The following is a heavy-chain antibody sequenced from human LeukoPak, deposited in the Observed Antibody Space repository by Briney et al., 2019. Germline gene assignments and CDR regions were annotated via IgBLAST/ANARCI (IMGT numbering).Heavy chain of an antibody. V-gene: IGHV4-38-2*02. J-gene: IGHJ1*01. CDR1: GYSISSGYY. CDR2: IYHSGST. CDR3: AKDRRYQLPQGFQH. D-gene: IGHD2-2*01. Sequence: PSETLSLTCTVSGYSISSGYYWGWIRQPPGKGLEWIGSIYHSGSTYYNPSLKSRVTISVDTSKNQFSLKLSSVTAADTAVYYCAKDRRYQLPQGFQHWGQGTLVTVSS.